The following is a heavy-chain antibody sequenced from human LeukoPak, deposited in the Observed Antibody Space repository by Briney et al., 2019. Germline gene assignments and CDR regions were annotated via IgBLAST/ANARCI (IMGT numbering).Heavy chain of an antibody. CDR1: GFTFSSYS. Sequence: KPGGSLRLSCAASGFTFSSYSMNWVRQAPGKGLEWVSSISSSSSYIYYADSVKGRFTISRDNAKNSLYLQMNSLRAEDRAVYYCATGQDVLLWFGELFFDYWGQGALVTVSS. CDR2: ISSSSSYI. J-gene: IGHJ4*02. CDR3: ATGQDVLLWFGELFFDY. D-gene: IGHD3-10*01. V-gene: IGHV3-21*01.